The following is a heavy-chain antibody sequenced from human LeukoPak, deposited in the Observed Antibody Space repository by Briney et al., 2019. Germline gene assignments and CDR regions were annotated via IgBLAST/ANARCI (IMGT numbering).Heavy chain of an antibody. CDR1: GYSISSGYF. CDR3: AREQEGYFDWLSIYYYYYYMDV. J-gene: IGHJ6*03. D-gene: IGHD3-9*01. V-gene: IGHV4-38-2*02. Sequence: SETLSLTCTVSGYSISSGYFWGWIRQPPGKGLEWIGTIYHSGSTYYNASLESRVTISVDTSKNQFSLKLSSVTAADTAVYYCAREQEGYFDWLSIYYYYYYMDVWGKGTTVTVSS. CDR2: IYHSGST.